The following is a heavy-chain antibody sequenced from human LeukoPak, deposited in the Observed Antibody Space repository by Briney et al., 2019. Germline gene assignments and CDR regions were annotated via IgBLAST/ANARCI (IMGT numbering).Heavy chain of an antibody. CDR2: ISSSSSYI. CDR3: ARDGWFGEGDGMDV. Sequence: PGGSLRLSCTASGFTFDDCAMHWVRQAPGKGLEWVSSISSSSSYIYYADSVKGRFTISRDNAENSLYLQMNSLRAEDTAVYYCARDGWFGEGDGMDVWGQGTTVTVSS. D-gene: IGHD3-10*01. J-gene: IGHJ6*02. V-gene: IGHV3-21*01. CDR1: GFTFDDCA.